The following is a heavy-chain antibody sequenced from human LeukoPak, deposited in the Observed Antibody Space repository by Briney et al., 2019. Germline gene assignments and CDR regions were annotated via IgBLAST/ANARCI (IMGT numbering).Heavy chain of an antibody. Sequence: PSETLSLTCTVSGGSISSYYWSWIRQPPGKGLEWIGFVHYSGSTHYNPSLKSRVTISVDTSKNQVSLKLTSVTAADTAVYYCASDMRYYYDTSGAFDIWGQGTMVTVSS. CDR2: VHYSGST. J-gene: IGHJ3*02. D-gene: IGHD3-22*01. CDR1: GGSISSYY. V-gene: IGHV4-59*01. CDR3: ASDMRYYYDTSGAFDI.